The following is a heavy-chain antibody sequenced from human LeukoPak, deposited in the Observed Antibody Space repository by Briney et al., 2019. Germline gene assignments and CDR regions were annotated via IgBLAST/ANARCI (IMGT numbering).Heavy chain of an antibody. J-gene: IGHJ3*02. CDR3: ANDGAYYDINTYAFDI. D-gene: IGHD3-22*01. CDR2: ISGSGGST. CDR1: GFTFSSYA. Sequence: GGSLRLSCAASGFTFSSYAMSWVRQAPGKGLEWVSGISGSGGSTYYADSVKGRFTISRDNSKNTLYLQMNSLRAEDTAVYYCANDGAYYDINTYAFDIWGQGTMVTVSS. V-gene: IGHV3-23*01.